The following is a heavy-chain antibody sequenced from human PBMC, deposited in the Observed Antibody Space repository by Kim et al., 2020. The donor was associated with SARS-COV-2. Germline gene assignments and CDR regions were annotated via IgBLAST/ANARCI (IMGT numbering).Heavy chain of an antibody. CDR1: GFTFSSYW. D-gene: IGHD3-10*01. J-gene: IGHJ3*02. V-gene: IGHV3-7*03. Sequence: GGSLRLSCAASGFTFSSYWMSWVRQAPGKGLEWVANIKQDGSEKYYVDSVKGRFTISRDNAKNSLYLQMNSLRAEDTAVYYCARVRGSMVRGYNAFDIWGQGTMVTVSS. CDR3: ARVRGSMVRGYNAFDI. CDR2: IKQDGSEK.